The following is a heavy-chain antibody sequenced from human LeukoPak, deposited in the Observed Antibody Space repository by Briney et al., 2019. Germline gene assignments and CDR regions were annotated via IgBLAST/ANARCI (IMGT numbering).Heavy chain of an antibody. D-gene: IGHD5-18*01. CDR3: AKDQGYSYGYPTFDY. CDR2: ISSSGGST. V-gene: IGHV3-23*01. CDR1: GFTFGNYA. J-gene: IGHJ4*02. Sequence: GGSLRLSCAASGFTFGNYAMSWVRQALGKGLEWVSTISSSGGSTYYADSVKGRFTISRDSSKNTLYLQMDSLRAEDTAVYYCAKDQGYSYGYPTFDYWGQGTLVTVSS.